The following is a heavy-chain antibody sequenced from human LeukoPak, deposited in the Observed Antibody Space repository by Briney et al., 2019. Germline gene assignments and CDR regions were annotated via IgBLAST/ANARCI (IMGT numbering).Heavy chain of an antibody. CDR3: ASSVAGYSSSWSYYFDY. Sequence: ASVKVSCKASGGTFSSYAISWVRQAPGQGLEWMGGIIPIFGTANYAQKFQGRVTITADESTSTAYMELSSLRSEDTAVYYCASSVAGYSSSWSYYFDYWGQGTLVTVSS. CDR1: GGTFSSYA. V-gene: IGHV1-69*13. D-gene: IGHD6-13*01. J-gene: IGHJ4*02. CDR2: IIPIFGTA.